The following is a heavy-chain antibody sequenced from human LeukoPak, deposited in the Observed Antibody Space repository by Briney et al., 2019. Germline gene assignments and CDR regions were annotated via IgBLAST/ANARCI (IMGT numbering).Heavy chain of an antibody. J-gene: IGHJ4*02. Sequence: SETLSLTCAVYGGSFSGYYWSWIRQPPGKGLEWIGEINHSGSTNYNPSLKSRVTISVDTSKNQFSLKLSSVTAADTAVYYCASQPYYYGSGGPPNDYFDYWGQGTLVTVSS. CDR1: GGSFSGYY. V-gene: IGHV4-34*01. CDR3: ASQPYYYGSGGPPNDYFDY. D-gene: IGHD3-10*01. CDR2: INHSGST.